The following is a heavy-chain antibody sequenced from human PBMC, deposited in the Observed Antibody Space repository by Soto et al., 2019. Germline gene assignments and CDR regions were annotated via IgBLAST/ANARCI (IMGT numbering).Heavy chain of an antibody. V-gene: IGHV4-59*08. CDR1: GGSISSYY. CDR2: IYYSGST. CDR3: AGEDIVVVPAAMQGSGWFDP. Sequence: SETLSLTCTVSGGSISSYYWSWIRQPPGKGLEWIGYIYYSGSTNYNPSLKSRVTISVDTSKNQFSLKLSSVTAADTAVYYCAGEDIVVVPAAMQGSGWFDPWGQGTLVTVPQ. D-gene: IGHD2-2*01. J-gene: IGHJ5*02.